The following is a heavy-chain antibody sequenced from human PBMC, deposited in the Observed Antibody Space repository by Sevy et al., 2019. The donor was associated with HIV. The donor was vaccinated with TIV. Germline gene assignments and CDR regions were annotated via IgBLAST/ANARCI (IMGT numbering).Heavy chain of an antibody. J-gene: IGHJ5*02. CDR1: GGPISSYY. Sequence: SETLSLTCTVSGGPISSYYWSWIRQPPGKKLEWIGYIHYSGSTKYNPSLNSRVTMSVHTSKNQFSLKLTSVTAADTAVYYCARAPPVRSGDDSLNWFDPWGQGTLVTVSS. D-gene: IGHD5-12*01. CDR2: IHYSGST. V-gene: IGHV4-59*01. CDR3: ARAPPVRSGDDSLNWFDP.